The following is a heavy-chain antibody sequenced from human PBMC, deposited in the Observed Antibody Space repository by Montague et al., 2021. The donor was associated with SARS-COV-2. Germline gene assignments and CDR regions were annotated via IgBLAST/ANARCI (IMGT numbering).Heavy chain of an antibody. D-gene: IGHD6-13*01. CDR2: IFVTGGT. V-gene: IGHV4-4*07. CDR3: AGAFGSSFDF. CDR1: FGSVKNYF. Sequence: SETLPLTCTVSFGSVKNYFWSWIRQPVGKGLEWIGRIFVTGGTKYTPSLKSRVTMSLDTSKNQFSLKLRSVTAADTAIYYCAGAFGSSFDFWGQGILVAVSS. J-gene: IGHJ4*02.